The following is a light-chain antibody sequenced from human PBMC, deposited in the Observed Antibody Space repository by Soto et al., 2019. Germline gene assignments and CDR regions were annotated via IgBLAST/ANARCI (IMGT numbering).Light chain of an antibody. CDR2: GAS. Sequence: EIVLTQSPGTLSLSPGERATLSCRASQSVSSSYLAWYQQKPGQAPRLLIYGASSRATGIPDRFSGSGSGTDFTLTISRLEPEDFAVYYCQQYGSSRTFGQGTQVE. CDR3: QQYGSSRT. J-gene: IGKJ1*01. V-gene: IGKV3-20*01. CDR1: QSVSSSY.